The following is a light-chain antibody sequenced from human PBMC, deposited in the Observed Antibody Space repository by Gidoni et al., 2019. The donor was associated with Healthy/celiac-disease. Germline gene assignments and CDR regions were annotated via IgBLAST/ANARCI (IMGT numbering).Light chain of an antibody. CDR1: QGISSY. V-gene: IGKV1-9*01. CDR2: AAS. CDR3: QQLNSYPLP. Sequence: DIQLIQSPSFLSASVGDRVTITCRASQGISSYLAWYQQKPGKAPKLLIYAASTLQSGVPSRFSGSGSGTEFTLTISSLQPEDFATYYCQQLNSYPLPFXPXTKVDIK. J-gene: IGKJ3*01.